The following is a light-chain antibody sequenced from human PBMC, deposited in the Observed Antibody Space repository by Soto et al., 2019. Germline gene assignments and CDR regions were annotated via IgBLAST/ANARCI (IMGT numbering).Light chain of an antibody. J-gene: IGKJ2*01. CDR3: QQFGTSPPKT. CDR2: ATS. Sequence: VLTQSPDTLSLSPGERATLSCRASERVSSSYLAWYQQKFGQAPRLLLSATSRSAAGIPDRFSGSGSGTDFTLTISRVEPEDFGVYYCQQFGTSPPKTFGQGTKLEI. CDR1: ERVSSSY. V-gene: IGKV3-20*01.